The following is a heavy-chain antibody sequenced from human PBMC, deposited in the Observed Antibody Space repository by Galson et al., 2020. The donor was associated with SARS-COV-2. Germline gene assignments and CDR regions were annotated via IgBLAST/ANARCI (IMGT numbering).Heavy chain of an antibody. V-gene: IGHV4-59*01. Sequence: SQTLSLTCTVSGDSIFNYYWTWIRQSPEKGVEWIAYIHSNGHTNYNPSLRSRVTISIDTSKNQISLNLNSVTAADTAVYFCARYTWNERFDPWGQGILVTVSS. J-gene: IGHJ5*02. D-gene: IGHD1-1*01. CDR3: ARYTWNERFDP. CDR2: IHSNGHT. CDR1: GDSIFNYY.